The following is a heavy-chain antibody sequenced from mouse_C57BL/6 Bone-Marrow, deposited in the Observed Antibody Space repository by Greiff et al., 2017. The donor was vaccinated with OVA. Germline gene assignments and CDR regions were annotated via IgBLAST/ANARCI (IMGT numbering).Heavy chain of an antibody. J-gene: IGHJ3*01. CDR1: GYSFTGYY. D-gene: IGHD1-1*01. V-gene: IGHV1-42*01. CDR2: INPSTGGT. Sequence: EVQLVESGPELVKPGASVKISCKASGYSFTGYYMNWVKQSPEKSLEWIGEINPSTGGTTYNQKFKAKATLTVDKSSSTAYMQLKSLTSEDSAVYYCARPRYGSSYRFAYWGQGTLVTVSA. CDR3: ARPRYGSSYRFAY.